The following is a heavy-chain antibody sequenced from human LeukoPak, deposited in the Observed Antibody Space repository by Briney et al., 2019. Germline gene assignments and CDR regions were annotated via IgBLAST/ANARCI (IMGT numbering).Heavy chain of an antibody. V-gene: IGHV3-9*03. D-gene: IGHD2-2*01. CDR1: GFTFDDYA. Sequence: SLRLSCAASGFTFDDYAMHWVRQAPGEGLEWVSGISWNSGSIGYADSVKGRFTISRDNAKNSLYLQMNSLRAEDMALYYCAKARYCSSTSCYWDYWGQGTLVTVSS. J-gene: IGHJ4*02. CDR3: AKARYCSSTSCYWDY. CDR2: ISWNSGSI.